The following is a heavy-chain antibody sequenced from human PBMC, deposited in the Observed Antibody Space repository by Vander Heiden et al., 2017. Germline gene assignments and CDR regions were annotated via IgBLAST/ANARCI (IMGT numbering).Heavy chain of an antibody. Sequence: QLQLQESGPGLVKPSETLSLTRTVPGGSISSRSYYWGWIRQPPGKGLEWIGSIYYSGSTYYNPSLKSRVTISVDTSKNQFSLKLSSVTAADTAVYYCASPGYSYGYGIDYWGQGTLVTVSS. CDR3: ASPGYSYGYGIDY. J-gene: IGHJ4*02. V-gene: IGHV4-39*01. CDR1: GGSISSRSYY. D-gene: IGHD5-18*01. CDR2: IYYSGST.